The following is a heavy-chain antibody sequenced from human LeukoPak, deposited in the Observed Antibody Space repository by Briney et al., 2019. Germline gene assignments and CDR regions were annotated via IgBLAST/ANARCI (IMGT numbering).Heavy chain of an antibody. CDR2: IDPNTGDT. D-gene: IGHD3-10*01. J-gene: IGHJ4*02. CDR1: GRSLTGYF. CDR3: ARLGLHGSGTYYFFDY. Sequence: ASVKVSCKASGRSLTGYFMHWVRQAPGQGLEWVGRIDPNTGDTIYAQNFQGRVTVTSATSISTAYMELSRLTSDDTAVYFCARLGLHGSGTYYFFDYWGQGTLVTVSS. V-gene: IGHV1-2*06.